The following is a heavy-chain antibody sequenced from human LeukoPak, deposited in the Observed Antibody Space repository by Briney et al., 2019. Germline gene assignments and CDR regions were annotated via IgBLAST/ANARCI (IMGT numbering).Heavy chain of an antibody. CDR3: AREGLGWFDP. CDR2: IIPIFGTA. J-gene: IGHJ5*02. Sequence: ASVKVSCKASGGTFSSYAISWVRQAPGQGLEWMGGIIPIFGTANYAQKFQGRVTITTDESTSTAYMELRSLRSDDTAVYYCAREGLGWFDPWGQGTLVTVSS. CDR1: GGTFSSYA. V-gene: IGHV1-69*05. D-gene: IGHD7-27*01.